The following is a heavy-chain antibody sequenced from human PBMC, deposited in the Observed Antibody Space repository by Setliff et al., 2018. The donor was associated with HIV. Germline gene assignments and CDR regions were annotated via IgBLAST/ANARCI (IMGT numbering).Heavy chain of an antibody. J-gene: IGHJ5*02. V-gene: IGHV4-34*01. CDR2: ISHSGTT. CDR3: ARGYSSSLGWFDP. D-gene: IGHD6-6*01. Sequence: SETLSLTCVVYGGSFSGYYLSWVRQPPGKGLEWIGEISHSGTTTYSPSLESRVSISPDTSKNQFSLKLSSVTAADTAVYYCARGYSSSLGWFDPWGQGTLVTVSS. CDR1: GGSFSGYY.